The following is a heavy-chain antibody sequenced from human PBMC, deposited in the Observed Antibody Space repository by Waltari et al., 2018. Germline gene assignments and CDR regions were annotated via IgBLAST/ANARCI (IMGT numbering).Heavy chain of an antibody. CDR1: GYSIRRGNYT. CDR3: ARAPSSIAPHYFFDY. D-gene: IGHD6-6*01. V-gene: IGHV4-30-4*08. Sequence: QVQLQESGPGLVKPSQTLSLPCTVSGYSIRRGNYTWSWIRQPPGLGLGWLAYISHSGSTDYNPSLKSRLFISLDTSNNHFSLKLSSVTAADTAVYYCARAPSSIAPHYFFDYWGQGTLVTVSS. J-gene: IGHJ4*02. CDR2: ISHSGST.